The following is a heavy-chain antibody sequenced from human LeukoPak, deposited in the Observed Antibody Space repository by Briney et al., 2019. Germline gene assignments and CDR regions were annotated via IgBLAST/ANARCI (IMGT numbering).Heavy chain of an antibody. V-gene: IGHV4-59*12. CDR2: ISHSGST. J-gene: IGHJ5*02. CDR3: ARQGYCSGTSCYAGGDWFAP. D-gene: IGHD2-2*01. CDR1: GGSISSYY. Sequence: SETLTLTCTVSGGSISSYYWSWIRQPPGKGLEWTGHISHSGSTYYNPSLKSRVTISVDRSKNQFSLKLTSVTAADTAVYYCARQGYCSGTSCYAGGDWFAPWGQGTLVTVSS.